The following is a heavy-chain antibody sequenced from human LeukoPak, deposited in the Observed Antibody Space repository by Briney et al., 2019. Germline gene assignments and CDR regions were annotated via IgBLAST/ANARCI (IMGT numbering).Heavy chain of an antibody. CDR2: IYPGDSDT. Sequence: GESLKISYKGSGYRFTSYWIGWVRPMPGKALEWMGIIYPGDSDTRYSPSFQGQVTISADKSISTAYLQWSSLKASDTAMYYCARAQNYYYYYMDVWGKGTTVTVSS. V-gene: IGHV5-51*01. CDR1: GYRFTSYW. CDR3: ARAQNYYYYYMDV. J-gene: IGHJ6*03.